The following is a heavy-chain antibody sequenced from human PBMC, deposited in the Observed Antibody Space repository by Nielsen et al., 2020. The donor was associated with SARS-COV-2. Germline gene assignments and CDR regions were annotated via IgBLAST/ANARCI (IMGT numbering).Heavy chain of an antibody. D-gene: IGHD1-1*01. V-gene: IGHV4-34*01. CDR2: IHPSGNT. Sequence: SETLSLTCAVYGGSFSGYYWNWIRQPPGKGLEWIGEIHPSGNTNYNPSLESRVTMSLDTSKNQFSLKLSSVTAADTAVYYCARHAFFAGTSYNWFAPWGQGTLVTVSA. CDR1: GGSFSGYY. J-gene: IGHJ5*02. CDR3: ARHAFFAGTSYNWFAP.